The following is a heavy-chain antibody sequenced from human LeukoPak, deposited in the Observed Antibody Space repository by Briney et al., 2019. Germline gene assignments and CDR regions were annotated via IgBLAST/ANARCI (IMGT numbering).Heavy chain of an antibody. V-gene: IGHV4-34*01. CDR2: INHSGST. D-gene: IGHD3-10*01. Sequence: MPSETLSLTCAVYGGSFSGYYWSWIRQPPGKGLEWIGEINHSGSTNYNPSLKSRVTISVDTSKNQFSLKLSSVTAADTAVYYCARGRSNYHGSGSYYKFPRGNWFDPWGQGTLVTVSS. J-gene: IGHJ5*02. CDR1: GGSFSGYY. CDR3: ARGRSNYHGSGSYYKFPRGNWFDP.